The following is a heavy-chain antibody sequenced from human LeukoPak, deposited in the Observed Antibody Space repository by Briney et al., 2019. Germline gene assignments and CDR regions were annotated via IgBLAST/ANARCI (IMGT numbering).Heavy chain of an antibody. J-gene: IGHJ3*02. Sequence: PGRSLRLSCAASGFTFDDYAMHWVRQAPGKGLEWVSGISWNSGSIGYADSVKGRFTISRDNAKNSLYLQMNSLRAEDTAVYYCPLTTHCSGGSCYRAGAFDIWGQGTMVTVSS. V-gene: IGHV3-9*01. CDR1: GFTFDDYA. D-gene: IGHD2-15*01. CDR2: ISWNSGSI. CDR3: PLTTHCSGGSCYRAGAFDI.